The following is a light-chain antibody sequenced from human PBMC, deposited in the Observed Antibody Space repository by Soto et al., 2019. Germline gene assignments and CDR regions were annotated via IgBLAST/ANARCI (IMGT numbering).Light chain of an antibody. Sequence: DIQMTQSPSSLSASVGDSVTITCRASQNIASSVNWYQQKPGEAPKLLIYVASSLQSGVPSRFSGSGSGTDFTLTISSLQPEDFATYYCQQSYSTPRTFGQGTKV. CDR3: QQSYSTPRT. CDR1: QNIASS. V-gene: IGKV1-39*01. J-gene: IGKJ1*01. CDR2: VAS.